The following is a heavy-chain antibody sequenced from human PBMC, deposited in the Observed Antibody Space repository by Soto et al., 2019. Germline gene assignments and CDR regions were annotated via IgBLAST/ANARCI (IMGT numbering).Heavy chain of an antibody. V-gene: IGHV3-23*01. Sequence: EVQLLESGGGLVQPGGSLRLSCAASGFTFSSETMIWVRHFPAKGLEWVSSISGNAEYSPYADSVRGRFAISRDNSKNTLYLQMNSLRAEDTAVYYCARGGFRSPTFLDNWGQGTLVTVSS. CDR2: ISGNAEYS. CDR1: GFTFSSET. J-gene: IGHJ4*02. D-gene: IGHD3-3*01. CDR3: ARGGFRSPTFLDN.